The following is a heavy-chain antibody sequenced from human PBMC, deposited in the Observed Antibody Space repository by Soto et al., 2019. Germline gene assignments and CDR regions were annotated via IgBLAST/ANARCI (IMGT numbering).Heavy chain of an antibody. D-gene: IGHD4-17*01. CDR1: GFTFSSYG. J-gene: IGHJ4*02. CDR3: AKPRLWTTVTTRYFDY. CDR2: ISGSGGST. V-gene: IGHV3-23*01. Sequence: GGSLRLSCAASGFTFSSYGMHWVRQAPGKGLEWVSAISGSGGSTYYADSVKGRFTISRDNSKNTLYLQMNSLRAEDTAVYYCAKPRLWTTVTTRYFDYWGQGTLVTVSS.